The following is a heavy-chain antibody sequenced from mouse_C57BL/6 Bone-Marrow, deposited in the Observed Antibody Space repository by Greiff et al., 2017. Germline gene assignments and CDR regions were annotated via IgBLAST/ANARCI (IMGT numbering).Heavy chain of an antibody. Sequence: QVQLQQPGTELVKPGASVKLSCKASGYTFTSYWMHWVKQRPGQGLEWIGNINPSNGGTNYNEKFKSKATLTVDKSSSTAYMQLSSLTSEDSAVYYCEKGRCITTVVADYAMDYWCQGPSVTVSA. CDR2: INPSNGGT. D-gene: IGHD1-1*01. J-gene: IGHJ4*01. CDR1: GYTFTSYW. CDR3: EKGRCITTVVADYAMDY. V-gene: IGHV1-53*01.